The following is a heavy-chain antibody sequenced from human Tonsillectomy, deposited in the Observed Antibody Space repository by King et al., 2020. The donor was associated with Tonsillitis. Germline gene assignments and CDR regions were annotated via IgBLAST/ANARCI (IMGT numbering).Heavy chain of an antibody. J-gene: IGHJ4*02. Sequence: QLVQSGAEVKKPGASVKVSCKASGYTFTGYYMHWVRQAPGQGLEWMGWINPNRGGTTYAQKFQGRVTMTWDTSITTAYMELSRVKSDDTAVYYCARGGWGYGDEIYYFDYWGQGTLVTVSS. CDR1: GYTFTGYY. CDR2: INPNRGGT. V-gene: IGHV1-2*02. CDR3: ARGGWGYGDEIYYFDY. D-gene: IGHD4-17*01.